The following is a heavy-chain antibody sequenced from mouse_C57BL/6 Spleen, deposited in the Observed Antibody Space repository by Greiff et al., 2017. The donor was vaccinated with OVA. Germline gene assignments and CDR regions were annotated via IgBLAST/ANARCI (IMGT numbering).Heavy chain of an antibody. J-gene: IGHJ4*01. D-gene: IGHD2-4*01. Sequence: QVQLQQSGPELVKPGASVKLSCKASGYTFTSYWMHWVKQRPGQGLEWIGNINPSNGGTNYNEKFKSKATLTVDKSSSTAYMQLSSLTSEDSAVYYCARRGGLHYYAMDYWGQGTSVTVSS. CDR2: INPSNGGT. CDR1: GYTFTSYW. V-gene: IGHV1-53*01. CDR3: ARRGGLHYYAMDY.